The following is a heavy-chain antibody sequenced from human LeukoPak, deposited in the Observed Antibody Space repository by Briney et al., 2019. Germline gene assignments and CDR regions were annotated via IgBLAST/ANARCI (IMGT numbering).Heavy chain of an antibody. CDR3: ARVFRGVAGQYYFDY. D-gene: IGHD6-19*01. CDR2: INPNSGGT. J-gene: IGHJ4*02. Sequence: ASVKVSCKASGYTFTSYAMNWVRQAPGQGLEWMGWINPNSGGTNYAQKFQGRVTMTRDTSISTAYMELSRLRSDDTAVYYCARVFRGVAGQYYFDYWGQGTLVTVSP. V-gene: IGHV1-2*02. CDR1: GYTFTSYA.